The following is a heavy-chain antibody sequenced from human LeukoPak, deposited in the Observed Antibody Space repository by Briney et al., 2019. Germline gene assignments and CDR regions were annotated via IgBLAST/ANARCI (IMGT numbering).Heavy chain of an antibody. CDR1: GDSVSSNSS. J-gene: IGHJ3*01. V-gene: IGHV6-1*01. CDR3: ARGGQGDGYSADEAFDL. Sequence: SQTLSLTCVISGDSVSSNSSWNWIRQSPSRGLERLGRTYYRSKWYNDYVVSVKSRININPDTSKNQFSLQLNSVTPEDTAVYYCARGGQGDGYSADEAFDLWGQGTMVTVS. CDR2: TYYRSKWYN. D-gene: IGHD5-18*01.